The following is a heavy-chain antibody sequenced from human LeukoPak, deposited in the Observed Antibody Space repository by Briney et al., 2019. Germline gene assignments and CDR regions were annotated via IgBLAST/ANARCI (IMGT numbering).Heavy chain of an antibody. CDR1: GDSFSSHY. CDR3: ARDLVTVTKGFDI. V-gene: IGHV4-59*11. Sequence: SETLSLTCAVSGDSFSSHYWTWIRQPPGKGLEWIGYISYIGSTNCNPSLKSRVTISIDTSKSQFSLKLSSVTAADTAVYYCARDLVTVTKGFDIWGQGTMVSVSS. D-gene: IGHD4-17*01. J-gene: IGHJ3*02. CDR2: ISYIGST.